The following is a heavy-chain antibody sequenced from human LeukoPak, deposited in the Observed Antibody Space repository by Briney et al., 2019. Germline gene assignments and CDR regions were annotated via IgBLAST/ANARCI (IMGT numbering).Heavy chain of an antibody. Sequence: PGGSLRLSCAASGFTFSSYSMNWVRQAPGKGLGWVSSISSSSSSIYYADSVQGRFTISRDNAKNSLYLQMNSLRAEDTAVYYCAGCFWSGPYYYYGMDVWGQGTTVTVSS. D-gene: IGHD3-3*01. CDR3: AGCFWSGPYYYYGMDV. CDR2: ISSSSSSI. V-gene: IGHV3-21*01. CDR1: GFTFSSYS. J-gene: IGHJ6*02.